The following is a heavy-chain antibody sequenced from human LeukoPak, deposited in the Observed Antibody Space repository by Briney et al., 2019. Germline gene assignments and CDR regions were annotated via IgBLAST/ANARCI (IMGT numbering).Heavy chain of an antibody. D-gene: IGHD3-22*01. Sequence: SVKVSCKASGGTFSSYAISWVRQAPGQGLEWMGGIIPIFGTANYAQKFQGRVTITADESTSTAYMELSSLRSEDTAVYYCARYDGSGFGYYYYGMDVWGQGTTVTVSS. CDR2: IIPIFGTA. V-gene: IGHV1-69*01. CDR1: GGTFSSYA. J-gene: IGHJ6*02. CDR3: ARYDGSGFGYYYYGMDV.